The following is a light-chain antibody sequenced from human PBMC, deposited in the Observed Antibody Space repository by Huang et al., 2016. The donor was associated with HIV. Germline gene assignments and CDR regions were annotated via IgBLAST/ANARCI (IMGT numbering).Light chain of an antibody. V-gene: IGKV4-1*01. CDR2: WAA. CDR1: QSVLSPSNNRNH. CDR3: QQYYSIPG. J-gene: IGKJ1*01. Sequence: DIVMTQSPDSLAVSLGERATITCVSSQSVLSPSNNRNHLAWYQQKPRQPPKLLIYWAATRESGVPDRLRGRGYATDFTLTIDNLQAEDVAVYFCQQYYSIPGFGQGTYVEV.